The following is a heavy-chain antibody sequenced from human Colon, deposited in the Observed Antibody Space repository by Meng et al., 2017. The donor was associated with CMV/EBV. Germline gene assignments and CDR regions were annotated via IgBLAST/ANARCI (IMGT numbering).Heavy chain of an antibody. J-gene: IGHJ4*02. CDR3: AKEQSIGIAVTGIFDF. V-gene: IGHV4-4*07. CDR2: IYSSGST. D-gene: IGHD6-19*01. CDR1: GGSYTSYS. Sequence: QAHRQGSCRESAKPSVTLSLTVSVSGGSYTSYSWSWLRQPAGRGLEWIGRIYSSGSTFYNPSLESRVTMSIDTSKNQFSLRLASVTAADTAVYFCAKEQSIGIAVTGIFDFWGQGALVTVSS.